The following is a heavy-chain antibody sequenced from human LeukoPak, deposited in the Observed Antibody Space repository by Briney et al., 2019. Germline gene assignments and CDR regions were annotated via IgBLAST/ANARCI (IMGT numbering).Heavy chain of an antibody. D-gene: IGHD3-10*01. V-gene: IGHV5-51*01. CDR2: IYPGDSDT. Sequence: GESLKISCKGSGYSFTSYWIGWVRQMPGKGLEWMGIIYPGDSDTRYSPSFQGQVTISADKSISTAYLQWSSLKASDTAMYYCARRPYYGSGSYFAFDIWGQGAMVTVSS. J-gene: IGHJ3*02. CDR1: GYSFTSYW. CDR3: ARRPYYGSGSYFAFDI.